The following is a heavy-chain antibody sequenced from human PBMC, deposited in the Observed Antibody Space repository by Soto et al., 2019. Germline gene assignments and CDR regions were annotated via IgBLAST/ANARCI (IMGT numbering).Heavy chain of an antibody. Sequence: GSLRLSCAASGFTFSSYGMHWVRQAPGKGLEWVAVIWYDGSNKYYADSVKGRFTISRDNSKNTLYLQMNSLRAEDTAVYYCAREDNEYSSAYYFDYWGQGTLVTVSS. CDR3: AREDNEYSSAYYFDY. V-gene: IGHV3-33*08. D-gene: IGHD6-6*01. CDR2: IWYDGSNK. CDR1: GFTFSSYG. J-gene: IGHJ4*02.